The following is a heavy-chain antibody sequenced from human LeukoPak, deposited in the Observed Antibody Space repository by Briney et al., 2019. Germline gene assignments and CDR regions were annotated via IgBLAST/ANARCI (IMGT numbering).Heavy chain of an antibody. V-gene: IGHV4-59*01. CDR2: IYYSGST. J-gene: IGHJ4*02. D-gene: IGHD3-22*01. Sequence: KASETLSLTCTVSGGSISSYYWSWIRQPPGKGLEWIGYIYYSGSTNYNPSLKSRVTISVDTSKNQFSLKLRSVTAADTAVYYCAYSSGYSYFDYWGQGTLVTVSS. CDR3: AYSSGYSYFDY. CDR1: GGSISSYY.